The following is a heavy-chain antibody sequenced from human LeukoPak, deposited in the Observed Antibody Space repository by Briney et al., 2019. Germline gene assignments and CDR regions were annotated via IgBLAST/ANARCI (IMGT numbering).Heavy chain of an antibody. Sequence: GGSLRLSCAASGFTFSGYSMNWVRQAPGKGLEWVSSISSSSSYIYYVDSLKGRFTISRDNAKNSLYLQMNSLRAEDTALYYCARGVGGPYYYYGMDVWGQGTTVTVSS. J-gene: IGHJ6*02. CDR2: ISSSSSYI. V-gene: IGHV3-21*04. CDR3: ARGVGGPYYYYGMDV. CDR1: GFTFSGYS. D-gene: IGHD3-10*01.